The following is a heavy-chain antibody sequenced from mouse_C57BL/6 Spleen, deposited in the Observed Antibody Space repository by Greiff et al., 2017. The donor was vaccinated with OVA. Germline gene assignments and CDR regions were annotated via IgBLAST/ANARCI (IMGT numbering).Heavy chain of an antibody. V-gene: IGHV1-82*01. CDR1: GYAFSSSW. D-gene: IGHD1-1*01. J-gene: IGHJ4*01. Sequence: QVQLQQSGPELVKPGASVKISCKASGYAFSSSWMHWVKQRPGKGLEWIGRIYPGDGDTNYNGQFKGKSTLTADKSSSTAYMQLSSLTSEDSAVYYCARRKDCGSRGAMDDWGKGTSVTVSS. CDR2: IYPGDGDT. CDR3: ARRKDCGSRGAMDD.